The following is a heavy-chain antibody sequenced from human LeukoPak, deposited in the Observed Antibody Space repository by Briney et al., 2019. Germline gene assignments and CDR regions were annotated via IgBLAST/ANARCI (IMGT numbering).Heavy chain of an antibody. CDR2: IYYSGST. CDR1: GGSISSYY. D-gene: IGHD6-13*01. Sequence: SETLSLTCTVSGGSISSYYWSWIRQPPGKGLEWIGYIYYSGSTNYNPSLKSRVTISVDTSKNQFPLKLSSVTAADTAVYYCASHLRKAAASPFDYWGQGTLVTVSS. J-gene: IGHJ4*02. CDR3: ASHLRKAAASPFDY. V-gene: IGHV4-59*08.